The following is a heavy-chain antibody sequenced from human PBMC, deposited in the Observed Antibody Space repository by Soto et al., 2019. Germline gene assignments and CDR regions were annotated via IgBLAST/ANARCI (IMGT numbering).Heavy chain of an antibody. V-gene: IGHV1-24*01. D-gene: IGHD3-3*01. CDR1: GYTLTELS. J-gene: IGHJ4*02. CDR3: APSVVSLVDWLPLDY. Sequence: QVQLVQSGAEVKKPGASVKVSCKVSGYTLTELSMHWVRQAPGKGLEWMGGFDPEDGETIYAQKFQGRVTMTEDTSTDPAYMALSRLRSKDTAVYSCAPSVVSLVDWLPLDYGGQGTLVTVSS. CDR2: FDPEDGET.